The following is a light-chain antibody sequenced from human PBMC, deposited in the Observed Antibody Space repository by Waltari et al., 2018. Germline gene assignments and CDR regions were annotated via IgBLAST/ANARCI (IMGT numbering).Light chain of an antibody. CDR2: YAS. CDR3: QELNSYPFV. V-gene: IGKV1-9*01. CDR1: HGIYTY. Sequence: DVQLTQSPSFMSASVGDRVTITCRASHGIYTYLAWYQQKPGRAPSLLIYYASTLQGGVPSRFSGSGSGTEFTLTISSLHPEDFATYYCQELNSYPFVFGPGTKVDIK. J-gene: IGKJ3*01.